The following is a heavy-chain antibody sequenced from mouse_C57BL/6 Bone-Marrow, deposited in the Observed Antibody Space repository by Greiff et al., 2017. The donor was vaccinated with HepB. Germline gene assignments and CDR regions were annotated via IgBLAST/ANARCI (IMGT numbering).Heavy chain of an antibody. D-gene: IGHD1-1*01. V-gene: IGHV1-18*01. CDR1: GYTFTDYN. Sequence: VQLRQSGPELVKPGASVKIPCKASGYTFTDYNMDWVKQSHGKSLEWIGDINPNNGGTIYNQKFKGKATLTVDKSSRTAYMELRSLTSEDTAVYYCATRGYYGSSPFAYWGQGTLVTVSA. CDR3: ATRGYYGSSPFAY. CDR2: INPNNGGT. J-gene: IGHJ3*01.